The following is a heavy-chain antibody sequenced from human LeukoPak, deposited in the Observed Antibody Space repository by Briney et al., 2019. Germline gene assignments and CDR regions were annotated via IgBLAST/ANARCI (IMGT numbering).Heavy chain of an antibody. CDR1: GGSISSSNW. J-gene: IGHJ6*04. CDR3: ARARGTMVRDYHYYYGMDV. Sequence: SETLSLTCAVSGGSISSSNWWSWVRQPPGKGLEWIGEIYHSGSTNYNPSLKSRVTISVDKSKNQFSLKLSSVTAADTAVYYCARARGTMVRDYHYYYGMDVWGKGTTVTVSS. D-gene: IGHD3-10*01. V-gene: IGHV4-4*02. CDR2: IYHSGST.